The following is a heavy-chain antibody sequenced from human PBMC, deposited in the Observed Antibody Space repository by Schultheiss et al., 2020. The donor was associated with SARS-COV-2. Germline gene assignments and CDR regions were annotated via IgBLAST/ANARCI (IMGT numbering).Heavy chain of an antibody. CDR3: ARDRDSWYFDL. CDR2: ISGSGGST. J-gene: IGHJ2*01. Sequence: GESLKISCAASGFTFSAYAMSWVRQAPGKGLEWVSAISGSGGSTYYADSVKGRFTISRDNSINTLHLEVNSLRAEDTAVYYCARDRDSWYFDLWGRGTLVTVSS. V-gene: IGHV3-23*01. CDR1: GFTFSAYA.